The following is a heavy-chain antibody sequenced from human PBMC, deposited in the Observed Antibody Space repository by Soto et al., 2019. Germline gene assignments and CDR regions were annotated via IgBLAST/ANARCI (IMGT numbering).Heavy chain of an antibody. CDR1: GFTFSSYW. Sequence: GGSLRLSCAASGFTFSSYWMHWVRQAPGKGLVWVSRINIDGSSTSYADSVKGRFTISRDNAKNTLYLQMNSLRVEDTAVYYCARGRGYCSGSSCYVDLWGQGTLVTVSS. V-gene: IGHV3-74*01. J-gene: IGHJ5*02. CDR3: ARGRGYCSGSSCYVDL. CDR2: INIDGSST. D-gene: IGHD2-15*01.